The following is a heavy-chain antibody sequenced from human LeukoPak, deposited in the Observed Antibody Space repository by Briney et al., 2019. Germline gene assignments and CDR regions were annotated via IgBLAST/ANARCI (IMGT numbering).Heavy chain of an antibody. Sequence: SQTLSLTCTVSGGSISSGGYYWSWICQHPGKGLEWIGYIYHSGSTYYNPSLKSRVTISVVMSKNQFSLNLSSVTAADTAVYYCAADYYDTSGSLTDNWGQGTLVTVSS. V-gene: IGHV4-31*03. J-gene: IGHJ4*02. CDR1: GGSISSGGYY. CDR2: IYHSGST. D-gene: IGHD3-22*01. CDR3: AADYYDTSGSLTDN.